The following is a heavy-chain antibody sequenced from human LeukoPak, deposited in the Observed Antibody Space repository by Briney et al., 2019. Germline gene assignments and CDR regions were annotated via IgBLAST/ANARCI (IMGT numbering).Heavy chain of an antibody. V-gene: IGHV1-2*02. CDR2: INPNSGGT. CDR3: ARELATVTTLVFDY. J-gene: IGHJ4*02. CDR1: GYTFTGYY. Sequence: ASVNVSCKASGYTFTGYYMHWVRQAPGQALEWMGWINPNSGGTNYAQKFQGRVTMTRDTSISTAYMELSRLRSDDTAVYYCARELATVTTLVFDYWGQGTLVTVSP. D-gene: IGHD4-17*01.